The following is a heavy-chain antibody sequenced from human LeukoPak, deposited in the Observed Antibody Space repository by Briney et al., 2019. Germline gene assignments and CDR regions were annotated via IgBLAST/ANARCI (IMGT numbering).Heavy chain of an antibody. D-gene: IGHD2-15*01. CDR3: ATKETYCSGGSCYFDY. Sequence: ASVKVSCKASGGTFSSYAISWVRQAPGQGLEWMGGIIPIFGTANYAQKFQGRVTMTEDTSTDTAYMELSSLRSEDTAVYYCATKETYCSGGSCYFDYWGQGTLVTVSS. CDR1: GGTFSSYA. J-gene: IGHJ4*02. V-gene: IGHV1-69*06. CDR2: IIPIFGTA.